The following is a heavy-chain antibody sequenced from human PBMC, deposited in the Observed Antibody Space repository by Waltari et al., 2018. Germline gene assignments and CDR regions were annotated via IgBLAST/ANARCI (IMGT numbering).Heavy chain of an antibody. CDR1: GGSFSGYY. D-gene: IGHD3-22*01. CDR3: AGRRGYYYDSSGYAY. Sequence: QVQLQQWGAGLLKPSETLSLTCAVYGGSFSGYYWSWIRQPPGKGLEWIGEINHSGSTNYNPSLKRRGTISVDTSKNQFSLKLSSVTAADTAVYYCAGRRGYYYDSSGYAYWGQGTLVTVFS. V-gene: IGHV4-34*01. J-gene: IGHJ4*02. CDR2: INHSGST.